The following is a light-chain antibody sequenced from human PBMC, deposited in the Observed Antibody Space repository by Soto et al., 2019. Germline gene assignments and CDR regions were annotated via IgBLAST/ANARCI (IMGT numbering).Light chain of an antibody. V-gene: IGKV2-28*01. Sequence: DIVMTQSPLSLPVTPGEPASISCRSSQSLLHSNGYNYLDLYLQKPGQSPQLLIYLGSNRASGVHGRFGGSGSGTNYKLKISRVEAEYVGVYYCMQALQTPITFGQGTRLEIK. CDR2: LGS. CDR1: QSLLHSNGYNY. CDR3: MQALQTPIT. J-gene: IGKJ5*01.